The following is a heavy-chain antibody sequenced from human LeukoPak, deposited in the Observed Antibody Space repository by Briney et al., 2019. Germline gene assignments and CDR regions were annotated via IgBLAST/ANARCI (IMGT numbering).Heavy chain of an antibody. Sequence: SETLSLTCTVSGGSISSGGYYWSWIRQHPGKGLEWIGYIYYSGSTYYNPSLKSRVTISVDTSKNQFSPKLSSVTAADTAVYYCARETDVSWFDPWGQGTLVTVSS. V-gene: IGHV4-31*03. CDR2: IYYSGST. D-gene: IGHD5/OR15-5a*01. CDR1: GGSISSGGYY. J-gene: IGHJ5*02. CDR3: ARETDVSWFDP.